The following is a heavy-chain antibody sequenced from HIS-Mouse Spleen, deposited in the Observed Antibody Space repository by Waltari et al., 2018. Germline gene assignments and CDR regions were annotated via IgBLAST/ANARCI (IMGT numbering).Heavy chain of an antibody. CDR2: ISYDGSNK. J-gene: IGHJ5*02. Sequence: QVQLVESGGGVVQPGRSLRLSCAASGFTFSSYGMHWVRQAPGKGLEWVAVISYDGSNKYYADSVKGRLTISRDNSKNTLYLQMNSLRAEDTAVYYCARESGSYGNWFDPWGQGTLVTVSS. V-gene: IGHV3-30*03. CDR1: GFTFSSYG. D-gene: IGHD1-26*01. CDR3: ARESGSYGNWFDP.